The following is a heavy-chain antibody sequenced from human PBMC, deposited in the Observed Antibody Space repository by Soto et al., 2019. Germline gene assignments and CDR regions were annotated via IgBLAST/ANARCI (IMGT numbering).Heavy chain of an antibody. V-gene: IGHV1-69*01. CDR1: GGGTLSNDA. CDR2: ISPFFGTT. Sequence: QVHLVQSGADGRKSGSSVRVSCTASGGGTLSNDAISWVRQAPGQGLEWLGRISPFFGTTDYSQSFQGRLTMPADASTCNVYMDLRSLQSDNTAGYYCAREVGTATTCGALDSWGQGTLVTVSS. CDR3: AREVGTATTCGALDS. J-gene: IGHJ4*02. D-gene: IGHD1-26*01.